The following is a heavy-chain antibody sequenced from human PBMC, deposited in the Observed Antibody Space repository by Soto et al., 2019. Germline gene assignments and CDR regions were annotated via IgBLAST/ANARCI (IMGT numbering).Heavy chain of an antibody. CDR2: IYPGDSDT. D-gene: IGHD2-8*01. J-gene: IGHJ6*02. CDR1: GYRFSNYW. CDR3: ARQGSNGAYYYYGMDV. V-gene: IGHV5-51*01. Sequence: PGESLKISCKGSGYRFSNYWIAWVRQMPGKGLERMGIIYPGDSDTRYSPSFQGQVTMSVDKSNSTAYLHWSSLKAPDTAMYFCARQGSNGAYYYYGMDVWGQGTTVTVSS.